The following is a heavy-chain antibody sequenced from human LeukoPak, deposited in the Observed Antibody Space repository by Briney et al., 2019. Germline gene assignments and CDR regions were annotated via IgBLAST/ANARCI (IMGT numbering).Heavy chain of an antibody. D-gene: IGHD2-21*01. CDR1: GFTFSSYA. CDR2: ISGSGGST. J-gene: IGHJ4*02. CDR3: ARGPSYCGNNCYYYFDS. Sequence: PGGSLRLSCAASGFTFSSYAMSWVRQAPGKGLEWVSAISGSGGSTYYADSVKGRFTISRDNSKNTLYLQMNSLRAEDTAVYYCARGPSYCGNNCYYYFDSWGQGTLVTVSS. V-gene: IGHV3-23*01.